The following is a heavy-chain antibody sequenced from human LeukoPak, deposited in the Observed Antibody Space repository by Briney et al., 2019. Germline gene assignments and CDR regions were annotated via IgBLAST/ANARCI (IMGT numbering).Heavy chain of an antibody. Sequence: SETLSLTCTVSGGSITIYYWSWIRQPAGKGLEWIGRIYTSGSTNYNPSLKSRVTMSVDTSKNQFSLKLSSVTAADTAVYYCARGIREGFGELLSIFDYWGQGTLVTVSS. CDR1: GGSITIYY. CDR2: IYTSGST. V-gene: IGHV4-4*07. D-gene: IGHD3-10*01. J-gene: IGHJ4*02. CDR3: ARGIREGFGELLSIFDY.